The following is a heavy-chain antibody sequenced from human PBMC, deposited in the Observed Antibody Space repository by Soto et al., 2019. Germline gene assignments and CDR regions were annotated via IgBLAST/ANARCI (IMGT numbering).Heavy chain of an antibody. CDR1: GFSFNNYG. J-gene: IGHJ2*01. CDR3: AKEIRPKVGKWYFDL. D-gene: IGHD3-16*01. V-gene: IGHV3-30*18. Sequence: QVQLVESGGGVVQPGGSLRLSCAASGFSFNNYGMHWVRQAPGKGLEWVAVVSYEGGVQYYTDSAKGRFTISRDNSKNTLYLQMNSLRYDDTAVYHCAKEIRPKVGKWYFDLWGRGTLVTVSS. CDR2: VSYEGGVQ.